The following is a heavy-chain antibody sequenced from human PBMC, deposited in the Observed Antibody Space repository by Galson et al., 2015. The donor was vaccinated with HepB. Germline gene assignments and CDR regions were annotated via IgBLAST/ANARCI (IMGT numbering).Heavy chain of an antibody. Sequence: SLRLSCAAPGFTFGDYAMSWFRQAPGKGLEWVGFIRSKAYGGTTEYAASVKGRFTISRDDSKSIAYLQMNSLKTEDTAAYYCTKAMVRGYHTPTFDPWGQGTLVTVSS. CDR1: GFTFGDYA. V-gene: IGHV3-49*03. CDR3: TKAMVRGYHTPTFDP. J-gene: IGHJ5*02. CDR2: IRSKAYGGTT. D-gene: IGHD3-10*01.